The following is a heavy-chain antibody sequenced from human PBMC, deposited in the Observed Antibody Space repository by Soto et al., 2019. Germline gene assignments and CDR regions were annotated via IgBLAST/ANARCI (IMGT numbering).Heavy chain of an antibody. CDR1: GFTFSRHW. CDR3: ARGISVEEAPIRGCYFDY. CDR2: INQDESGK. J-gene: IGHJ4*02. Sequence: GGSLRLSCAASGFTFSRHWMAWVRQDPGKGLEWVANINQDESGKWYVDSVRGRFTVSRDNAKSSLYLQMNSLRDEDTAVYYCARGISVEEAPIRGCYFDYWGQGMLVTVSA. V-gene: IGHV3-7*03. D-gene: IGHD6-19*01.